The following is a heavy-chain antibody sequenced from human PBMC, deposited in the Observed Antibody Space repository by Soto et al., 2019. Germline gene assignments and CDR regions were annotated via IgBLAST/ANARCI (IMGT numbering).Heavy chain of an antibody. V-gene: IGHV4-59*08. D-gene: IGHD1-26*01. CDR1: DGSISSYY. CDR3: AGDVRSGSYRFDY. J-gene: IGHJ4*02. Sequence: QVQLQESGPGLVKPSETLSLTCSVSDGSISSYYWSWLRQPPGKGLEWIGYIYDSGSTLYNPSLKSRFPISVDRPNNQFSLKLSSVTAADTAIYYCAGDVRSGSYRFDYWGQGILVTVFS. CDR2: IYDSGST.